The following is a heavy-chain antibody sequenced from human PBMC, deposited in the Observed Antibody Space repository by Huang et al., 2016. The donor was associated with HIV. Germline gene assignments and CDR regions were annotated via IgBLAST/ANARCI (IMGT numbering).Heavy chain of an antibody. J-gene: IGHJ3*02. D-gene: IGHD3-22*01. CDR1: GGTFTGYF. V-gene: IGHV4-34*02. CDR2: INHSGNT. CDR3: VRCPGYYFEPSRYFDAFDI. Sequence: VQLQQWGASLLKPSETLSLTCAVSGGTFTGYFWGWVRQAPGKGLEWIAEINHSGNTSYNPSLKSRVSMSVDVSNNQFSLSLKCVSAADTAVYFCVRCPGYYFEPSRYFDAFDIWGPGTMVTVS.